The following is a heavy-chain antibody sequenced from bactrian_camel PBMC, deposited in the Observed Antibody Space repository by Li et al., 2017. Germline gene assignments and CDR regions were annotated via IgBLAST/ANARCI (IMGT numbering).Heavy chain of an antibody. CDR1: GQTFSRYC. V-gene: IGHV3S26*01. D-gene: IGHD3*01. Sequence: VQLVESGGGSVQTGGSLRLSCAISGQTFSRYCMAWFRQAPGKEREGVAAIDNTGVTSYADSVKGRFTISPDNAKNTVYLQMNSLKPEDTAMYYCAATSYGLILSCSAALADFGYWGQGTQVTVS. J-gene: IGHJ6*01. CDR2: IDNTGVT. CDR3: AATSYGLILSCSAALADFGY.